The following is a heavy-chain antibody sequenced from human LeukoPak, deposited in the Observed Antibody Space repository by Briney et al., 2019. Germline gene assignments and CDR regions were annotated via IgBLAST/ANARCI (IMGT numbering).Heavy chain of an antibody. Sequence: GESLKISCKGSGYSFSSYWIGWVRQMPGKGLEWMGIIYPGVSDTRHSPSFQGQVTISADESINTAYLQWSSLKASDTAMYYCARELYSSGGSCYHFDYWGQGTLVTVSS. J-gene: IGHJ4*02. CDR2: IYPGVSDT. CDR1: GYSFSSYW. CDR3: ARELYSSGGSCYHFDY. V-gene: IGHV5-51*01. D-gene: IGHD2-15*01.